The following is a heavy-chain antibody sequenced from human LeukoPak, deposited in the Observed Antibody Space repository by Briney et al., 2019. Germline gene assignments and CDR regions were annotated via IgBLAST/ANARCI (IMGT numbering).Heavy chain of an antibody. D-gene: IGHD1-26*01. CDR2: IYYSGST. CDR1: GGSISSYY. Sequence: PSETLSLTCTVSGGSISSYYWSWIRQPPGKGLEWIGYIYYSGSTNYNPSLKSRVTISVDTSKNQFSLKLSSVTAADTAVYYCAAHGGSYSSFDYWGQGTLVTVSS. V-gene: IGHV4-59*08. CDR3: AAHGGSYSSFDY. J-gene: IGHJ4*02.